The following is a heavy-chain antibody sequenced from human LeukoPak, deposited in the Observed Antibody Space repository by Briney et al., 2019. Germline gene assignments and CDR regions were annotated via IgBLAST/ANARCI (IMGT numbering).Heavy chain of an antibody. J-gene: IGHJ4*02. D-gene: IGHD3-9*01. CDR2: INHSGST. Sequence: SETLSLTCAVYGGSFSGYYWSWIRQPPGKGLEWIGEINHSGSTNYNPSLKSRVTISVDTSKNQFSLKLSTVTAADTAVYYCARGLKYYDILTGYWYYFDYWGQGTLVTVSS. V-gene: IGHV4-34*01. CDR1: GGSFSGYY. CDR3: ARGLKYYDILTGYWYYFDY.